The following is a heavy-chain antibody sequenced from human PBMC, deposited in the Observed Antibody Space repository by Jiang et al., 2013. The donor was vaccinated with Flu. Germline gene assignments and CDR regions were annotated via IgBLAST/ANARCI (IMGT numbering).Heavy chain of an antibody. J-gene: IGHJ4*02. CDR3: AKDSEWELTQYYFDY. V-gene: IGHV3-9*01. D-gene: IGHD1-26*01. Sequence: YADSVKGRFTISRDNAKNSLYLQMNSLRAEDTALYYCAKDSEWELTQYYFDYWGQGTLVTVSS.